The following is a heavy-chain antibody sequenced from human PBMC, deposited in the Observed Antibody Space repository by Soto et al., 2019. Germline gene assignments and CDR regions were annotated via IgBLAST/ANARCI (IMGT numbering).Heavy chain of an antibody. D-gene: IGHD2-2*01. V-gene: IGHV1-69*01. CDR3: VRPGLKRGSSWFDP. Sequence: QVQLVQYGAEVKKPGSSVKVSCKASGGTFSSYGVTWVRQAPGQGLEWVGGINSFSATTNYAQRFQGRVTMTADESTSSAYMELISLRSEDPAFYYCVRPGLKRGSSWFDPWGQGTQVIASS. J-gene: IGHJ5*02. CDR1: GGTFSSYG. CDR2: INSFSATT.